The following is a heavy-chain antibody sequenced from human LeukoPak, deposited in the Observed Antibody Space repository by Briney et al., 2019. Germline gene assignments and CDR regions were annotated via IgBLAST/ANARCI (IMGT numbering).Heavy chain of an antibody. V-gene: IGHV1-18*01. CDR3: ARYLGHSSGSKRGFDY. D-gene: IGHD6-19*01. CDR2: ISGHNDNA. Sequence: ASVKVSCKASGYTFSTYGISWVRQAPGQGLEWLGWISGHNDNANYVQEFQDRVTMTTDTSTTTAYMVLRSLTSDDTAVYFCARYLGHSSGSKRGFDYWGQGTLVTVSS. CDR1: GYTFSTYG. J-gene: IGHJ4*02.